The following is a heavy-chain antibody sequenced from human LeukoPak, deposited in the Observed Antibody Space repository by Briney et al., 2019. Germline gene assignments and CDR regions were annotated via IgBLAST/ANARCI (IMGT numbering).Heavy chain of an antibody. CDR1: GGSFSGFY. V-gene: IGHV4-34*01. D-gene: IGHD2-21*02. CDR2: IDYSGST. J-gene: IGHJ2*01. CDR3: ARGPAHHIVVVTAIRRGWYFDL. Sequence: PSETLSLTCAVYGGSFSGFYWSWIRQPPGKGLEWIREIDYSGSTNYNPSLKSRVTISVDTSKKQFSLKLSSVTAADTAVYYCARGPAHHIVVVTAIRRGWYFDLWGRGTLVTVSS.